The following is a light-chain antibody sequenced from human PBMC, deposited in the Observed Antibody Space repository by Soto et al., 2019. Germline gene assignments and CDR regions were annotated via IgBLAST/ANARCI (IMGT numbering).Light chain of an antibody. CDR3: QHYNSYPST. V-gene: IGKV1-5*03. J-gene: IGKJ5*01. CDR1: QIISPW. Sequence: DIQMTQSPSTLSASVGDRVTITCRASQIISPWLAWYQQKPGKAPKLLIYKASSLESGVPSRFSGSGSGTEFTLTISSLQPEDFATYYCQHYNSYPSTFGQGTRLEIK. CDR2: KAS.